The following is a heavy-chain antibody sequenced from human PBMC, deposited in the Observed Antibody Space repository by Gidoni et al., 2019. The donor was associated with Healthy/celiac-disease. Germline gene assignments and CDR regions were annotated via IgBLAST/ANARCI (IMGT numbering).Heavy chain of an antibody. J-gene: IGHJ5*02. CDR2: INHSGST. D-gene: IGHD2-2*01. CDR3: AAGGHCSSTSCYGPPNWFDP. Sequence: QVQLQQWGAGRLKPSETLSLTCAVYGGSFSGYYWSWIRQPPGKGLEWIGEINHSGSTNYNPSLKSRVTISVDTSKNQFSLKLSSVTAADTAVYYCAAGGHCSSTSCYGPPNWFDPWGQGTLVTVSS. CDR1: GGSFSGYY. V-gene: IGHV4-34*01.